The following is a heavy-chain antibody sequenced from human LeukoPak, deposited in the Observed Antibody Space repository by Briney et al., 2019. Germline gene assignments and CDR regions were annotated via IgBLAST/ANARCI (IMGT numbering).Heavy chain of an antibody. Sequence: SETLSLTCAVYGGSFSGYYWSWIRQPPGKGLEWIGEINHSGSTNYNPSLKSRVTISVDTSKNQFSLKLSSVTAADTAVHYCARDHSSSSGVDYWGQGTLVTVSS. J-gene: IGHJ4*02. CDR3: ARDHSSSSGVDY. CDR2: INHSGST. CDR1: GGSFSGYY. D-gene: IGHD6-6*01. V-gene: IGHV4-34*01.